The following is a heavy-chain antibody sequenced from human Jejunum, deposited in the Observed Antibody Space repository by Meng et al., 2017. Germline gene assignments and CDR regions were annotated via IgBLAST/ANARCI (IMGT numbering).Heavy chain of an antibody. J-gene: IGHJ3*02. D-gene: IGHD3-22*01. CDR1: GGSVSSGYYY. CDR2: IFYTGAT. Sequence: SETLSLTCTVPGGSVSSGYYYWSWIRHHPGRGLEWIGYIFYTGATYYNPSLQSRLIISVDTSKNQFSLKLSSVTAADTAVYYCARNSYDSSGYYLFDAFDIWGQGTVVTVSS. V-gene: IGHV4-31*03. CDR3: ARNSYDSSGYYLFDAFDI.